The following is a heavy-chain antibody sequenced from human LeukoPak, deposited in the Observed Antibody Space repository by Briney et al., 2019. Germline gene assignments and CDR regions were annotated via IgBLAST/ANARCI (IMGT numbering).Heavy chain of an antibody. Sequence: QPGASLRLSCAASGFTFTSYALDWVRQAPGKGLEWISVISGDGESTHYADSVRGRFTISRDNSKNTLYLQTNSLRAEDTAVYYCARDEYKADAYWGQGTLVTVSS. V-gene: IGHV3-23*01. J-gene: IGHJ4*02. CDR2: ISGDGEST. D-gene: IGHD2/OR15-2a*01. CDR1: GFTFTSYA. CDR3: ARDEYKADAY.